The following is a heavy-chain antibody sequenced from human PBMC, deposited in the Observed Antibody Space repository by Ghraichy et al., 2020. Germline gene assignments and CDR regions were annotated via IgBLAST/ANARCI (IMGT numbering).Heavy chain of an antibody. J-gene: IGHJ4*02. CDR3: ARTAYDILTAYYRFYFDC. V-gene: IGHV3-74*01. D-gene: IGHD3-9*01. CDR1: GFAFRSYW. Sequence: GGSLRLSCAASGFAFRSYWMHWVRQVPGKGLVWVSRINSDGSSTTYADSVMGRFTISRDNAKNTLYLQMNSLRAEDTAVYYCARTAYDILTAYYRFYFDCWGQGTLVTVSS. CDR2: INSDGSST.